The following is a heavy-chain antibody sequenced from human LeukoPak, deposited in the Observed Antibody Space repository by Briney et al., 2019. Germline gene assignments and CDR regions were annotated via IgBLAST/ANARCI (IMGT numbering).Heavy chain of an antibody. CDR3: ARAPFRIAARTNWFDP. D-gene: IGHD6-6*01. CDR1: GYTFTSYG. Sequence: ASVKVSCKASGYTFTSYGISWVRQAPGQGLEWMGWISAYNGNTNYAQKLQGRVTMTTDTSTSTAYMELSGLRSDDTAVYYCARAPFRIAARTNWFDPWGQGTLVTVSS. V-gene: IGHV1-18*01. J-gene: IGHJ5*02. CDR2: ISAYNGNT.